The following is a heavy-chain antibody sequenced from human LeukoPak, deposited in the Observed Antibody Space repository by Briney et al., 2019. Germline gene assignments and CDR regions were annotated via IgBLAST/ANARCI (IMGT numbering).Heavy chain of an antibody. CDR2: IYHSGAT. Sequence: SETLSLTCTVSGYSISSGYYWGWIRHPPGKGLEWIGSIYHSGATYYNPSLKSRVTISLDTSKNQFSLKLSSVTAADTAVYYCARTEWKVADYWGQGTLVTVSS. J-gene: IGHJ4*02. CDR3: ARTEWKVADY. CDR1: GYSISSGYY. D-gene: IGHD2-15*01. V-gene: IGHV4-38-2*02.